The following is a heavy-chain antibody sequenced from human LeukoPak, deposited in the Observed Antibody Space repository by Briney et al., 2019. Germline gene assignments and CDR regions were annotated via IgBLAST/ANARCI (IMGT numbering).Heavy chain of an antibody. CDR3: TRRWYYSEPDDY. CDR2: IRSKAYGGTT. D-gene: IGHD3-10*01. Sequence: GGSLRLSCTASGFTFGDYAMSWFRQAPGKGLEWVGFIRSKAYGGTTEYAAFVKGRFTISRDDSKSIAYLQMNSLKTEDTAVYYCTRRWYYSEPDDYWGQGTLVTVSS. V-gene: IGHV3-49*03. CDR1: GFTFGDYA. J-gene: IGHJ4*02.